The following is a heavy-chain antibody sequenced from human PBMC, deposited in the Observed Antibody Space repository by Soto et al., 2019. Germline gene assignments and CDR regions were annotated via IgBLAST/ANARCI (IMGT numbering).Heavy chain of an antibody. CDR2: IIPIFGTA. D-gene: IGHD2-2*01. Sequence: SVKVSCKASGGTFSSYAIIWVRQAPGQGLEWMGGIIPIFGTANYAQKFQDRVTITADKSTSTAYMELSSLRSEDTAVYYCARGYCSSTSCPNFDYWGQGTLVTVSS. CDR3: ARGYCSSTSCPNFDY. V-gene: IGHV1-69*06. J-gene: IGHJ4*02. CDR1: GGTFSSYA.